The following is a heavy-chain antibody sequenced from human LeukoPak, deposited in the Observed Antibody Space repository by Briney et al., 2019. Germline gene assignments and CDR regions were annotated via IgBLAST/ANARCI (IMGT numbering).Heavy chain of an antibody. Sequence: GGSLRLSCAASGFTFSSYAMSWVRQAPGRGLEWVSTVSGSGSNTYYADSVKGRFTISRDNSKNTLSLQMNSLRAEDTAVYYCAKRAAVGGGYVDYWGQGTLVTVSS. D-gene: IGHD3-16*01. CDR1: GFTFSSYA. J-gene: IGHJ4*02. V-gene: IGHV3-23*01. CDR2: VSGSGSNT. CDR3: AKRAAVGGGYVDY.